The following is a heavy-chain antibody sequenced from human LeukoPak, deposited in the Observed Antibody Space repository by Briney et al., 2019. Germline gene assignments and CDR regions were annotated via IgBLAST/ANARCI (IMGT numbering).Heavy chain of an antibody. V-gene: IGHV3-9*01. CDR2: ISWNSGSI. Sequence: GRSLRLSCAASGFTFDNFAMHWVRQAPGKGLEWVSGISWNSGSIGYADSVRGRFTISRDNTKTSLYLQMNSLRAEDTAVYYCARGGYDFWSGYYVGPWGQGTLVTVSS. J-gene: IGHJ5*02. CDR3: ARGGYDFWSGYYVGP. CDR1: GFTFDNFA. D-gene: IGHD3-3*01.